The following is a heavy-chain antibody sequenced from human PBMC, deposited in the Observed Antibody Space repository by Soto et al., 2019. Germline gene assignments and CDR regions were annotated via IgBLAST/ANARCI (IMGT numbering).Heavy chain of an antibody. CDR3: AGGYCTNGVCPPEGYDAFDI. J-gene: IGHJ3*02. V-gene: IGHV3-48*01. Sequence: PGGSLRLSCAASGFTFSSYSMNWVRQAPGKGLEWVSYISSSSSTIYYADSVKGRFTISRDNAKNSLYLQMNSLRAEDTAVYYCAGGYCTNGVCPPEGYDAFDIWGQGTMVTVSS. D-gene: IGHD2-8*01. CDR2: ISSSSSTI. CDR1: GFTFSSYS.